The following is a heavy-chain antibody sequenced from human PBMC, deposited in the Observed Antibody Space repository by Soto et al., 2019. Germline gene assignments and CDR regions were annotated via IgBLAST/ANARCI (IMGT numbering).Heavy chain of an antibody. V-gene: IGHV3-48*01. CDR2: INVGSSGTI. CDR3: ARYEWTGGWSYFDS. J-gene: IGHJ4*02. Sequence: EVQLVESGGGLVQPGGSLRLSCAASGFTFSTYSMNWVRQSPGKGREWVSYINVGSSGTIYYADSVKGRYTRSRDNAKNTLYPLINKLSAEDTAEYDGARYEWTGGWSYFDSWGPGTLVTVSS. CDR1: GFTFSTYS. D-gene: IGHD6-19*01.